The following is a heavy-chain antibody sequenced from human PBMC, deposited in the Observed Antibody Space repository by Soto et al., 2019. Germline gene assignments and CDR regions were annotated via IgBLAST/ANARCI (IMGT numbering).Heavy chain of an antibody. D-gene: IGHD2-8*01. V-gene: IGHV3-66*01. CDR3: ARDPGVNWA. Sequence: EVQLVESGGGLVQPGGSLRLSCLASEFTVAKNYMTWVRQAPGKGLEWVSKIYGGGGKYYTDSVKGRFTISRDSSTNTLYLQMDNVRAEDTAVYYCARDPGVNWAWGKGTTVTVSS. CDR1: EFTVAKNY. J-gene: IGHJ6*04. CDR2: IYGGGGK.